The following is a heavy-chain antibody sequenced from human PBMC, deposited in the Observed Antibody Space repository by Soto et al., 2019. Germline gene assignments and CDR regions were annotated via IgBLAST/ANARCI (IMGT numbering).Heavy chain of an antibody. CDR3: TRGSHYHCSGNTCPEET. CDR2: INGDAGRT. V-gene: IGHV3-23*01. CDR1: GFTFSNYV. J-gene: IGHJ5*02. Sequence: EVQLLESGGGLVQPGGSLRLSCAASGFTFSNYVMSWVRQAPGKGLVLGSNINGDAGRTSYADSVKGRFTIFIDNSRSTLYLQMNSLRAEDTAVYHCTRGSHYHCSGNTCPEETWGQGTLVTFSS. D-gene: IGHD2-15*01.